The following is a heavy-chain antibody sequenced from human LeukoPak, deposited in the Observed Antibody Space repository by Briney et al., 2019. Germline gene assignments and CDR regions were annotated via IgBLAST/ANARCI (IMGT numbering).Heavy chain of an antibody. CDR1: GGSISYYY. Sequence: SETLSLTCTVSGGSISYYYWTWIRQPPGKGLEWIGYIYYSGSTNYNPSLKSRVTISVDTSKNQFSLKLSSVTAADTAVYYCARDQHCSSTSCYGSQVSYYMDVWGKGTTVTVSS. V-gene: IGHV4-59*01. J-gene: IGHJ6*03. CDR3: ARDQHCSSTSCYGSQVSYYMDV. CDR2: IYYSGST. D-gene: IGHD2-2*01.